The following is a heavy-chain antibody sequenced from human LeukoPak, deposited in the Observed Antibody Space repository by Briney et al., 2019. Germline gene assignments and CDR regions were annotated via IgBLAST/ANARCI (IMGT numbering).Heavy chain of an antibody. CDR1: GFTFSSYA. CDR3: ARRCPVLRFLEWLF. J-gene: IGHJ4*02. D-gene: IGHD3-3*01. Sequence: PGGSLRLSCAASGFTFSSYAMDWVRQAPGKGLEYVSYISSNGGSTYYANSVKGRFTISRDNSKNTLYLQMGSLRAEDMAVYYCARRCPVLRFLEWLFWGQGTLVTVSS. CDR2: ISSNGGST. V-gene: IGHV3-64*01.